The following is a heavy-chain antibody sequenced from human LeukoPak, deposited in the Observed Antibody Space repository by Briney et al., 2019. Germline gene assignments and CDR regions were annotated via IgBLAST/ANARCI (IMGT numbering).Heavy chain of an antibody. V-gene: IGHV3-9*01. J-gene: IGHJ5*02. CDR1: GFTFDDYA. D-gene: IGHD6-13*01. CDR2: ISWNSGSI. CDR3: AKSDSSSLTGGWFDP. Sequence: GGSLRLSCAASGFTFDDYAMHWVRQAPGKGLEWVSGISWNSGSIGYADSVKGRFTISRDNAKNSLYLQMNSLRAEDTALYYCAKSDSSSLTGGWFDPWGQGTLVTVSS.